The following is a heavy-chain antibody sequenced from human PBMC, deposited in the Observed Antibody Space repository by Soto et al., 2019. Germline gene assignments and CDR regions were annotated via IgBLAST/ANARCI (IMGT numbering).Heavy chain of an antibody. Sequence: QVQVVESGGGVVQPGRSLRLSCAASGFTFSSFGMHWVRQAPGKGLEWVSLIWYDGSKKSYGDSVKGRFTISRDNSKNRVYLQMNSLRADDTAVYYCARYASYYSFWSGYYPSRNGMDVWGQGTTVTVSS. CDR2: IWYDGSKK. CDR1: GFTFSSFG. V-gene: IGHV3-33*01. CDR3: ARYASYYSFWSGYYPSRNGMDV. D-gene: IGHD3-3*01. J-gene: IGHJ6*02.